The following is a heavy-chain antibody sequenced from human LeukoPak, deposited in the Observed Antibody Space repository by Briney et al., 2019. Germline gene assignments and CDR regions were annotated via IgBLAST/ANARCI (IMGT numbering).Heavy chain of an antibody. V-gene: IGHV3-21*01. CDR2: ISSSYI. J-gene: IGHJ5*02. Sequence: GGSLRLSCAASGFTFSSYSMNWVRQAPGKGLEWVSSISSSYIYYADSVKGRFTISRDNAKNSLYLQMNSLRAEDTAVYYCARDDVLLWFGEYPVPNWFDPWGQGTLVTVSS. D-gene: IGHD3-10*01. CDR3: ARDDVLLWFGEYPVPNWFDP. CDR1: GFTFSSYS.